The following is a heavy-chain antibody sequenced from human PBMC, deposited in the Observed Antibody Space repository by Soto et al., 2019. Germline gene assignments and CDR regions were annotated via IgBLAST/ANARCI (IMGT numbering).Heavy chain of an antibody. Sequence: SVKVSCKASGGTFSSYAISWVRQAPGQGLEWMGGIIPIFGTANYAQKFQGRVTITADESTSTAYMELSSLRSEDTAVYYCARGDCSGGSCYSVYWGQGTLVTVSS. J-gene: IGHJ4*02. V-gene: IGHV1-69*13. CDR1: GGTFSSYA. CDR2: IIPIFGTA. D-gene: IGHD2-15*01. CDR3: ARGDCSGGSCYSVY.